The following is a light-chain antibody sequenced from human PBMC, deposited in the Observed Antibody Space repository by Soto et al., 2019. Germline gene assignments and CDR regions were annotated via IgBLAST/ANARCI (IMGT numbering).Light chain of an antibody. V-gene: IGLV2-14*01. CDR1: RSDVGGYNY. CDR2: EVS. Sequence: QSALTQPASVSGSPGQSITISCTGTRSDVGGYNYVSWYQQHPGKAPKLMIYEVSNRPSGVSHRFSGSKSGNTASLTISGLQAEDEADYYCSSYTSTSTLVFGGGTKVTVL. J-gene: IGLJ3*02. CDR3: SSYTSTSTLV.